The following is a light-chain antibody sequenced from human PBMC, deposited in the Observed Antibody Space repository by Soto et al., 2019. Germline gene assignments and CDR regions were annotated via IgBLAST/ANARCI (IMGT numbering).Light chain of an antibody. CDR1: QSISSW. CDR3: QQYKSYPT. CDR2: KAS. J-gene: IGKJ1*01. V-gene: IGKV1-5*03. Sequence: DIQMTQSPSTLSASVGDRVTITCRASQSISSWLAWYQQKQGKDPKLLIYKASSLESGVPSRFSGSGSGTEFTLTISSLQPDDFATYYCQQYKSYPTFGQGTKVEIK.